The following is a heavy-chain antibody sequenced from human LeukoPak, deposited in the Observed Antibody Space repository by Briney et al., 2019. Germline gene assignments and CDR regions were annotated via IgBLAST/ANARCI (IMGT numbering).Heavy chain of an antibody. V-gene: IGHV3-7*01. CDR1: GFTSSSYW. CDR2: IKQDGSEK. Sequence: GGSLRLSCGASGFTSSSYWMSWVRQAPGKGLEWVANIKQDGSEKYYVDSVKGRFTISRDNAKNSLYLQMNSLRAEDTAVYYCARADGYSSSWYPDYWGQGTLVTVSS. J-gene: IGHJ4*02. D-gene: IGHD6-13*01. CDR3: ARADGYSSSWYPDY.